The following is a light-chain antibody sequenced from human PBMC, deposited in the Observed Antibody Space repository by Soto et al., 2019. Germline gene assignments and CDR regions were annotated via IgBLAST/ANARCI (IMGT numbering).Light chain of an antibody. CDR1: QSISSW. CDR3: HQYNSYWT. CDR2: KAS. Sequence: DIQMTQSPSTLSASVGDRVTITCRASQSISSWLAWYQQKPGKAPKVLIYKASSLESGVPSRFSGSGSGTEFTLTISSLQPDDFATYYCHQYNSYWTFGQGTKVEIK. J-gene: IGKJ1*01. V-gene: IGKV1-5*03.